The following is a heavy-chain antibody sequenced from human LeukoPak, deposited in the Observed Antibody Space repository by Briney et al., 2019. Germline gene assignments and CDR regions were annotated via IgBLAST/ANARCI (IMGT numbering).Heavy chain of an antibody. CDR2: IIPILGIA. CDR1: GGTFSSYA. Sequence: SVKVPCKASGGTFSSYAIRWVRQAPGQGLEWMGRIIPILGIANYAQKFQGRVTIPAHKSTSTAYMELSSLRSEDKAVYYCARTRSWHHLNYYYYGMDVWGQGTTVTVSS. CDR3: ARTRSWHHLNYYYYGMDV. J-gene: IGHJ6*02. V-gene: IGHV1-69*04. D-gene: IGHD6-13*01.